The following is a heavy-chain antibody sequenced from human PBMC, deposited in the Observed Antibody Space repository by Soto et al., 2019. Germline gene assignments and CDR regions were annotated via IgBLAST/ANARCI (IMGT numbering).Heavy chain of an antibody. CDR2: IYPGDSDT. V-gene: IGHV5-51*01. J-gene: IGHJ6*02. D-gene: IGHD6-19*01. CDR1: GYSFTSYW. CDR3: SGRGGGAGTCYYGFDV. Sequence: GESLKISCKGSGYSFTSYWIGWVRQMPGKGLEWMGIIYPGDSDTRYSPSFQGQVTISADKSISTAYLQWSSLKASDTAVYYCSGRGGGAGTCYYGFDVWGQGTTVTVSS.